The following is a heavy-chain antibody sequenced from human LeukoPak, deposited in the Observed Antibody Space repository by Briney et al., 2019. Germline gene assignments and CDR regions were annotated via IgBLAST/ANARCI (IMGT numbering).Heavy chain of an antibody. V-gene: IGHV4-31*03. D-gene: IGHD3-3*01. CDR1: GGSISSGGYY. CDR2: IYYSGST. Sequence: PSETLSLTCTVSGGSISSGGYYWSWIRQHPGKGLEWIGYIYYSGSTYYNPSLKSRVTISVDTSKNQFSLKLSSVTAADTAVYYCAGVGPPTIFGVVDHYYFDYWGQGTLVTVSS. CDR3: AGVGPPTIFGVVDHYYFDY. J-gene: IGHJ4*02.